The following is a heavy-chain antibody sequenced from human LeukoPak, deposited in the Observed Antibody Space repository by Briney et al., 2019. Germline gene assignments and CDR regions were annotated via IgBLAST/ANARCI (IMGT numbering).Heavy chain of an antibody. D-gene: IGHD3-10*01. CDR1: GYTFTSYY. CDR2: INPSGGST. J-gene: IGHJ4*02. CDR3: ARGRGVRGVQGDH. Sequence: ASVTVSCTASGYTFTSYYMHWVRHAPGQGLEWMGIINPSGGSTSYAQKFQGRVTMTRDTSTSTVYMELSSLRSEDTAVYYCARGRGVRGVQGDHWGQGTLVTVSS. V-gene: IGHV1-46*01.